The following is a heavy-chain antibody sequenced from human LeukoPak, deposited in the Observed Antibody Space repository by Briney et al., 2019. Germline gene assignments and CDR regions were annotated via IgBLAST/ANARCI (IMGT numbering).Heavy chain of an antibody. CDR1: GGTFSSYA. CDR3: ARSYSSSWYGDYYYYYMDV. V-gene: IGHV1-69*05. D-gene: IGHD6-13*01. Sequence: SVKVSCKASGGTFSSYAISWVRQAPGQGLEWMGEIIPIFGTANYAQKLQGRVTITTDESTSTAYMELSSLRSEDTAVYYCARSYSSSWYGDYYYYYMDVWGKGTTVTVSS. CDR2: IIPIFGTA. J-gene: IGHJ6*03.